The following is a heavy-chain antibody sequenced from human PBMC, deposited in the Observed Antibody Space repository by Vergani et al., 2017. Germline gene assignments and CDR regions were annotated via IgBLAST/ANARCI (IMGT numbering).Heavy chain of an antibody. CDR1: GGTFSSYA. CDR2: IIPIFGNA. V-gene: IGHV1-69*06. J-gene: IGHJ4*02. CDR3: ATDRILNHRCGWYGVNY. Sequence: QVQLVQSGAEVKKPGSSVKVSCKASGGTFSSYAISWVRPAPGQGLEWMGGIIPIFGNANYAQEFQGRVTMTEDTSTDTTYMELGGLRAEDSAVYYCATDRILNHRCGWYGVNYWGQGTLVTVSS. D-gene: IGHD6-19*01.